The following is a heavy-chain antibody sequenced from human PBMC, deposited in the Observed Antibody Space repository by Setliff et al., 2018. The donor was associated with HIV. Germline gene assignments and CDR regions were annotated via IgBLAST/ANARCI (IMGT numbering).Heavy chain of an antibody. V-gene: IGHV3-7*03. CDR3: ARVLLITNAVYGVVSNRFDP. CDR2: ISPDGTRN. J-gene: IGHJ5*02. Sequence: PGGSLRLSCAASGFSSSTHDMNWVRQAPGKGLEWVASISPDGTRNHCVGSVKGRFTASRDNAKSSLYLQMNSLRAEDTAVYFCARVLLITNAVYGVVSNRFDPWGRGSQVTVSS. D-gene: IGHD3-3*01. CDR1: GFSSSTHD.